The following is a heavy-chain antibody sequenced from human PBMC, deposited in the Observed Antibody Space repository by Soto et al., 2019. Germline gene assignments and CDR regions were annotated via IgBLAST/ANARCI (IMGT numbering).Heavy chain of an antibody. J-gene: IGHJ5*02. D-gene: IGHD2-2*01. CDR1: GGSISSSSYY. CDR3: ARQAIVVVPAAMPNWFDP. Sequence: PSETLSLTCTVSGGSISSSSYYWGWIRQPPGKGLEWIGSIYYSGSTYYNPSLKSRVTISVDTSKNQFSLKLSSVTAADTAVYYCARQAIVVVPAAMPNWFDPWGQGTLVTVSS. V-gene: IGHV4-39*01. CDR2: IYYSGST.